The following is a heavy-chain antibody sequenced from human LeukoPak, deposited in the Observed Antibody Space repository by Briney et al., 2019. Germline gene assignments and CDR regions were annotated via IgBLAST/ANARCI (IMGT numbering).Heavy chain of an antibody. CDR1: GGSISSYY. Sequence: PSETLSLTCTVSGGSISSYYWSWIRQPPGKGLEWIGYIYYSGSTNYNPSLKSRVTISVDTSKNQFSLKLSSVTAADTAVYYCARGRLYGMDVWGQGTTVTVSS. CDR3: ARGRLYGMDV. D-gene: IGHD4-11*01. CDR2: IYYSGST. V-gene: IGHV4-59*08. J-gene: IGHJ6*02.